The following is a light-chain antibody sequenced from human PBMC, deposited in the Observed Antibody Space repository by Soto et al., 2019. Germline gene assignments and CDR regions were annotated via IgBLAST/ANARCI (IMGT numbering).Light chain of an antibody. CDR1: SRDVGSYNL. J-gene: IGLJ3*02. CDR3: CSYASSSTWV. CDR2: EAS. V-gene: IGLV2-23*01. Sequence: QSALTQPASVSGSPGQSITISCTGTSRDVGSYNLVSWYQQYPGKAPRLMVYEASKRPSGVSNRFSGSKSGNTASLTISGIQAEDEADYYCCSYASSSTWVFGGGTKLTVL.